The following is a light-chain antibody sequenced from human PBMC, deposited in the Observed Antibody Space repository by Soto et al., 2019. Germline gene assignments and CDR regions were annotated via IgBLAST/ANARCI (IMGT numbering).Light chain of an antibody. CDR1: QSVSSY. V-gene: IGKV3-11*01. J-gene: IGKJ1*01. CDR2: DAS. Sequence: IVLTQSPATLCLSPGERATLSCWASQSVSSYLAWYQHKHGQAPRLLIYDASNRAPGIPARFSGSVSGTDGTITISSLEQEDGSVYYCQQRSNWPWTFGQGTKVDIK. CDR3: QQRSNWPWT.